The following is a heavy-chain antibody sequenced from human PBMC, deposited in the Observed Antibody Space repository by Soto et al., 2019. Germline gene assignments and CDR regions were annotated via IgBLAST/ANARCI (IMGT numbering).Heavy chain of an antibody. J-gene: IGHJ4*02. CDR3: ATMTGYHKGLGY. Sequence: QVQLQQWGAGLLKPSETLSLTCAVYGGSFSGYYWSWIRQPPGKGLEWIGEINHSGSTNYNPSLKRRVTISVDTSKNQFSLKLSSVTAADTAVYYCATMTGYHKGLGYWGQGTLVTVSS. D-gene: IGHD3-9*01. CDR2: INHSGST. V-gene: IGHV4-34*01. CDR1: GGSFSGYY.